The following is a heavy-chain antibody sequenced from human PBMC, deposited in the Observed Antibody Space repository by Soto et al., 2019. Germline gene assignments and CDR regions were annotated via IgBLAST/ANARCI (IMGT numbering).Heavy chain of an antibody. CDR1: GYTFTSYG. CDR3: ARVPGLGGSYYYFDY. D-gene: IGHD1-26*01. CDR2: ISAYNGNT. Sequence: ASVKVSCKASGYTFTSYGISWVRQAPGQGLEWMGWISAYNGNTNYAQKLQGRVTMTTDTSTSTAYMELRSLRSDDTAVYYGARVPGLGGSYYYFDYWGQGTLVTVSS. J-gene: IGHJ4*02. V-gene: IGHV1-18*01.